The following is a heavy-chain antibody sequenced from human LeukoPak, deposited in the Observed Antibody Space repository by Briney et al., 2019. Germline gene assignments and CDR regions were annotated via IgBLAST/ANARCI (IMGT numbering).Heavy chain of an antibody. D-gene: IGHD3-22*01. J-gene: IGHJ3*02. CDR2: IWYDGSNK. CDR1: GFTFSSYA. CDR3: ARKYYYDEGAAFDI. V-gene: IGHV3-33*08. Sequence: PGGSLRLSCAASGFTFSSYAMSWVRQAPGKGLEWVAVIWYDGSNKYYADSVKGRFTISRDNSKNTLYLQMNSLRAEDTAVYYCARKYYYDEGAAFDIWGQGTMVTVSS.